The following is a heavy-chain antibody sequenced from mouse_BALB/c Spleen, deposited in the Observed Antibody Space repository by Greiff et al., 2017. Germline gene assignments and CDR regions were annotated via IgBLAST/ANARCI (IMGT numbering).Heavy chain of an antibody. V-gene: IGHV2-2*02. CDR2: IWSGGST. CDR1: GFSLTSYG. J-gene: IGHJ1*01. Sequence: VMLVESGPGLVQPSQSLSITCTVSGFSLTSYGVHWVRQSPGKGLEWLGVIWSGGSTDYNAAFISRLSISKDNSKSQVFFKMNSLQANDTAIYYCARGAYYRYPSWYFDVWGAGTTVTVSS. D-gene: IGHD2-14*01. CDR3: ARGAYYRYPSWYFDV.